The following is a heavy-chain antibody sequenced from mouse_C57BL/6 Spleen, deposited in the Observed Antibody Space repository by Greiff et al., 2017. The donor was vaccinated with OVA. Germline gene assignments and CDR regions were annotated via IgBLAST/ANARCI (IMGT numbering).Heavy chain of an antibody. D-gene: IGHD1-1*01. V-gene: IGHV5-17*01. CDR3: ARDFYYYGSSSAWFAY. Sequence: LVESGGGLVKPGGSLKLSCAASGFTFSDYGMHWVRQAPEKGLEWVAYISSGSSTIYYADTVKGRFTISRDNAKNTLFLQMTSLRSEDTAMYYCARDFYYYGSSSAWFAYWGQGTLVTVSA. J-gene: IGHJ3*01. CDR2: ISSGSSTI. CDR1: GFTFSDYG.